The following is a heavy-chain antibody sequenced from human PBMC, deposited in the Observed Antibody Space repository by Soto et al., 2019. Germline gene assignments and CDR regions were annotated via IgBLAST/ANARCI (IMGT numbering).Heavy chain of an antibody. CDR3: ARESGGATATLDYYYFYMDV. CDR1: RDSFNDYY. CDR2: INPNGGVT. Sequence: QVQLVQSGAEVRKPGASVTVSCRSSRDSFNDYYIHWVRQAPGQGFEWMGWINPNGGVTKYAQKFQGWVSMTRDTSIRTVYMQLSRLRSDDTAVYYCARESGGATATLDYYYFYMDVWGTGTMVTVSS. V-gene: IGHV1-2*04. J-gene: IGHJ6*03. D-gene: IGHD5-12*01.